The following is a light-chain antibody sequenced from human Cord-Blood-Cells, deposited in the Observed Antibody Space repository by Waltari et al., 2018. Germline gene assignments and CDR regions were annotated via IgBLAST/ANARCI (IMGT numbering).Light chain of an antibody. CDR1: QSLLHSNGYNY. J-gene: IGKJ1*01. CDR2: LGS. CDR3: RQALQTPWT. V-gene: IGKV2-28*01. Sequence: DIVMTQSPLSLPVTPGEPASISCRSSQSLLHSNGYNYLDWYLQKPGQSPQLLIYLGSNRASGVPDRCSGSGAGTDFTLKISRVEADDDGVYYCRQALQTPWTFGQGTKVEIK.